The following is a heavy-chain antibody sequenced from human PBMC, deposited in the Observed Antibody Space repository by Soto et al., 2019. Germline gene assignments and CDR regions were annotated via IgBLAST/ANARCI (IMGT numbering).Heavy chain of an antibody. V-gene: IGHV3-11*01. CDR1: GFDFSDYY. Sequence: GGSLRLSCAASGFDFSDYYMTWIRQAPGQGLEWLSSISSRGTSISYADSVKGRFTISRDNIENSLFLHMNSLRAEDTAVYYCARARSDFWSGYFDYWGQGT. CDR2: ISSRGTSI. J-gene: IGHJ4*02. CDR3: ARARSDFWSGYFDY. D-gene: IGHD3-3*01.